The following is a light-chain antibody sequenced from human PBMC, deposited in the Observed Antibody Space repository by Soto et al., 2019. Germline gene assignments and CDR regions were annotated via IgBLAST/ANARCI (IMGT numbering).Light chain of an antibody. CDR2: GTS. Sequence: IVLTQSPATLSVSPEARATLSCRTSQSVGGNLAWYLQKPVQAPRLLIHGTSTRATGIPARFSGSGSGTEFTLTISSLLSEDFGIYYCHQYDRLITFGQGTRMEI. CDR1: QSVGGN. J-gene: IGKJ5*01. V-gene: IGKV3-15*01. CDR3: HQYDRLIT.